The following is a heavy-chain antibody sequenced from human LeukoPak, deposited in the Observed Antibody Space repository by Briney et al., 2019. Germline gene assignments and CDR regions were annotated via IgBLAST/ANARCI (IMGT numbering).Heavy chain of an antibody. CDR1: GFTFSNYW. Sequence: PGGSLRLSCAASGFTFSNYWMHWVRQAPGKGLVWVSRINENGRTATYADSVKGRFTISRDNAKNSLYLQMNSLRAEDTAVYYCARDESLWEIPHWGQGTLVTVSS. V-gene: IGHV3-74*01. D-gene: IGHD3-16*01. J-gene: IGHJ4*02. CDR2: INENGRTA. CDR3: ARDESLWEIPH.